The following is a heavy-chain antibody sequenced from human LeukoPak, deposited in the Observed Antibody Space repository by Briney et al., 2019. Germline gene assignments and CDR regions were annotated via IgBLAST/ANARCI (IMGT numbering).Heavy chain of an antibody. CDR2: MNPNSGNT. CDR1: GYTFTSYD. Sequence: ASVKVSCKASGYTFTSYDINWVRQATGQGLEWMRWMNPNSGNTGYAQKFQGRVTMTRNTSISTAYMELSSLRSEDTAVYYCARVGYSSSWFAFSLVDYWGQGTLVTVSS. CDR3: ARVGYSSSWFAFSLVDY. J-gene: IGHJ4*02. V-gene: IGHV1-8*01. D-gene: IGHD6-13*01.